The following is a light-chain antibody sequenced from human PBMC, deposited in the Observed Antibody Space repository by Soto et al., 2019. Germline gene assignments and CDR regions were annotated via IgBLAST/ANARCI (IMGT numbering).Light chain of an antibody. J-gene: IGLJ1*01. V-gene: IGLV2-11*01. CDR1: TRDFGGYNY. CDR3: CSYAGRYSYV. Sequence: QSALTQPRSVSGSPGQSVTISCTGTTRDFGGYNYVSWYQQHPGKAPKLMIYDVSKRPSGVPDRFSGSKSGNTASLTISGLQADDEADYYCCSYAGRYSYVFGSGTKLTVL. CDR2: DVS.